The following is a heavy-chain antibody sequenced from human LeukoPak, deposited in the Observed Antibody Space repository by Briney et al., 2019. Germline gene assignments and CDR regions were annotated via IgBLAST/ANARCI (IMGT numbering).Heavy chain of an antibody. CDR1: GLTFSDHW. D-gene: IGHD3-16*01. V-gene: IGHV3-74*01. Sequence: PGASLKLSCEGSGLTFSDHWMHWVRQAPGKGLVWISRIKTDGSEASYGDAVRGRFVISRDNSRNIFFMVMNNVRDDDTAMYFCARDGGPYGGSTGDYWGQGTQVIVSS. CDR3: ARDGGPYGGSTGDY. J-gene: IGHJ4*02. CDR2: IKTDGSEA.